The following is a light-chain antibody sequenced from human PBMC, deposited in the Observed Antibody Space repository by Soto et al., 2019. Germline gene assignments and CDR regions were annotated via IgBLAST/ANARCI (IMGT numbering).Light chain of an antibody. J-gene: IGKJ1*01. Sequence: EIVIAQSPSTLSLSPPERATLSCRASQSVSTNLAWYQHKPGQAPRLLISGASTRATGLPARFSGSGSGTEFTLTISSLQSEDFAVYYCQQYNNWPGTFGQGTKVDI. CDR2: GAS. CDR3: QQYNNWPGT. V-gene: IGKV3-15*01. CDR1: QSVSTN.